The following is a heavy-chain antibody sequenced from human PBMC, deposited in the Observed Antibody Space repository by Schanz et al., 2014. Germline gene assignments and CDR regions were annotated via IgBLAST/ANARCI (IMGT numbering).Heavy chain of an antibody. CDR2: VSSDGNND. D-gene: IGHD1-1*01. J-gene: IGHJ4*02. Sequence: VQLVESGGGLVQPGGSLRLSCTASGFTFSDYWMSWVRQAPGKGLEWVALVSSDGNNDYYTDSVKGRFTISRDNAKRSLFLQMNSLRVEDTALYYCARDRRNADLDYWGQGTLVTVSS. CDR3: ARDRRNADLDY. CDR1: GFTFSDYW. V-gene: IGHV3-30*03.